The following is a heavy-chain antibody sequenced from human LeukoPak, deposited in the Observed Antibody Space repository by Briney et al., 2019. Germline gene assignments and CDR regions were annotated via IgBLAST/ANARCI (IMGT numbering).Heavy chain of an antibody. CDR2: IKQDGSEK. J-gene: IGHJ4*02. CDR3: ARDAYYGDYLDY. D-gene: IGHD4-17*01. CDR1: GFTFSSYW. Sequence: GGSLRLSCVASGFTFSSYWMSWVRQAPGKGLEWVANIKQDGSEKYYVDSVKGRFTISRDNAKNTLYLQMNSLRAEDTAVYYCARDAYYGDYLDYWGQGTLVTVSS. V-gene: IGHV3-7*01.